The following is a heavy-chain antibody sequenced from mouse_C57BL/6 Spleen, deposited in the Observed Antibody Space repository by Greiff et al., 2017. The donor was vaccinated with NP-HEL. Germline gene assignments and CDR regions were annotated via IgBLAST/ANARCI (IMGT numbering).Heavy chain of an antibody. CDR3: ARYYGSSYGCFDY. D-gene: IGHD1-1*01. V-gene: IGHV1-7*01. CDR1: GYTFTSYW. CDR2: INPSSGYT. J-gene: IGHJ2*01. Sequence: QVQLQQSGAELAKPGASVKLSCKASGYTFTSYWMHWVKQRPGQGLEWIGYINPSSGYTKYNQKFKDKATLTADKSSSTAYMQLSSLSYEDSAVYYCARYYGSSYGCFDYWGQGTTLTVSS.